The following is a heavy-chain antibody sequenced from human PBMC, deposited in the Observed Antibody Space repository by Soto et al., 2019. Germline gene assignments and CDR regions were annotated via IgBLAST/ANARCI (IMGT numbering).Heavy chain of an antibody. J-gene: IGHJ6*02. CDR1: GGSISSGGYY. Sequence: SETLSLTCTVSGGSISSGGYYWSWIRQHPGKGLEWIGYIYYSGSTYYNPSLKSRVTISVDTSKNQFSLKLSSVTAADTAVYYCARDTIFGVVPLPLGYYGMDVWGQGTTVTVSS. CDR3: ARDTIFGVVPLPLGYYGMDV. D-gene: IGHD3-3*01. V-gene: IGHV4-31*03. CDR2: IYYSGST.